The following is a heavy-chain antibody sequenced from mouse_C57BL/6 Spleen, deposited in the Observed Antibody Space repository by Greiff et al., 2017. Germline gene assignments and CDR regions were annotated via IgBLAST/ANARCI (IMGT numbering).Heavy chain of an antibody. V-gene: IGHV1-69*01. CDR2: IDPSDSYT. J-gene: IGHJ4*01. CDR1: GYTFTSYW. CDR3: ARNWDDAMDY. D-gene: IGHD4-1*01. Sequence: VQLQQSGAELVMPGASVKLSCKASGYTFTSYWMHWVKQRPGQGLEWIGEIDPSDSYTNYNQKFKGKSTLTVDKSSSTAYMQLSSLTSEDSAVYYCARNWDDAMDYWGQGTSVTVSS.